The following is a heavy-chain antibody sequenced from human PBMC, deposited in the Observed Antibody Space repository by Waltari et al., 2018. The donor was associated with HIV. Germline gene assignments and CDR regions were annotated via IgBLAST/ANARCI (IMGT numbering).Heavy chain of an antibody. CDR3: VAQDYSDSVDW. CDR1: GGSISSNVSH. Sequence: QLRLQESGPRLVKPSETLSLTCSVSGGSISSNVSHWGWIRQAPGKGLEWIGSIYYTGNTYYNPSLKRRVTISIDTSKNQFSLRLTSVTAADTAIYYCVAQDYSDSVDWWGQGTLVTVFS. D-gene: IGHD4-17*01. V-gene: IGHV4-39*07. CDR2: IYYTGNT. J-gene: IGHJ4*02.